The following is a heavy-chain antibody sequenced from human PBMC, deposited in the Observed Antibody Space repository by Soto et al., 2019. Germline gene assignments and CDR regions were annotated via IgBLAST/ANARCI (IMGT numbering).Heavy chain of an antibody. J-gene: IGHJ4*02. CDR3: ARSTRDYAGYAAY. V-gene: IGHV1-18*01. D-gene: IGHD4-17*01. CDR2: ISGYSGDT. Sequence: ASVKVSCKSSGYTFTSHGITWVRQAPGQGLELVGWISGYSGDTNYAQKFQGRVSMTTDTFTSTAYMDLSSLTSDDTAVYYCARSTRDYAGYAAYCGQGTLVTVSS. CDR1: GYTFTSHG.